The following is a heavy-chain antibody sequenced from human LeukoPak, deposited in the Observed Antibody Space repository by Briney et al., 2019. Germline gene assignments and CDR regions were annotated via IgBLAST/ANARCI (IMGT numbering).Heavy chain of an antibody. Sequence: ASVKVSRKVSGYTLTELSMHWVRQAPGKGLEWMGGFDPEDGETIYAQKFQGRVTMTEDTSTDTAYMELSSLRSEDTAVYYCALYCSGGSCYSYFDYWGQGTLVTVSS. D-gene: IGHD2-15*01. CDR2: FDPEDGET. CDR3: ALYCSGGSCYSYFDY. V-gene: IGHV1-24*01. J-gene: IGHJ4*02. CDR1: GYTLTELS.